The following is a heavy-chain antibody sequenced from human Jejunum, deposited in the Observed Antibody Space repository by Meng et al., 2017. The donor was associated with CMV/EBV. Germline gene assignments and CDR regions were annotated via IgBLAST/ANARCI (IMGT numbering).Heavy chain of an antibody. CDR2: ISSSGYSI. J-gene: IGHJ2*01. V-gene: IGHV3-11*04. D-gene: IGHD1-26*01. CDR3: VGLPKSGHWHFDL. Sequence: CAASGLTFSDFYMSWIRQAPGKGLEWVSYISSSGYSIYYAESVKGRFTISRDNAKNSLYLQMNSLRAEDTAVYYCVGLPKSGHWHFDLWGRGTLVTVSS. CDR1: GLTFSDFY.